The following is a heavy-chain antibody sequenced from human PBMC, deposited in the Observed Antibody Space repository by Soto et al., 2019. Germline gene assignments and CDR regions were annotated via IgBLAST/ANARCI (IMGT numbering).Heavy chain of an antibody. J-gene: IGHJ3*02. CDR1: GFTFSSYA. D-gene: IGHD6-13*01. CDR2: ISYDVSNK. V-gene: IGHV3-30*09. Sequence: QVQLVESGGGVVQPGRSLRLSCAASGFTFSSYAMHWVRQAPGKGLEWVAIISYDVSNKYYSDSMKGRFAISRANSKNALYLLMNSLRAEDTAVYYWARSREQQLCAHAFDIWCQGTMVTVSS. CDR3: ARSREQQLCAHAFDI.